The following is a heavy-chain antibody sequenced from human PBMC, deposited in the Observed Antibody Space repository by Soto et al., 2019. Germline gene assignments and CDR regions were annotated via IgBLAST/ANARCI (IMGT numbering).Heavy chain of an antibody. CDR2: IIPIFGTA. D-gene: IGHD3-9*01. Sequence: QVQQVQSGAEVKKPGSSVKVSCKASGGTFSSYAISWVRQAPGQGLEWMGGIIPIFGTANYAQKFQGRVTITADESTSTAYMELSSLRSEDTAVYYCAREGYDILTGYYLNWFDPWGQGTLVTVSS. V-gene: IGHV1-69*01. J-gene: IGHJ5*02. CDR1: GGTFSSYA. CDR3: AREGYDILTGYYLNWFDP.